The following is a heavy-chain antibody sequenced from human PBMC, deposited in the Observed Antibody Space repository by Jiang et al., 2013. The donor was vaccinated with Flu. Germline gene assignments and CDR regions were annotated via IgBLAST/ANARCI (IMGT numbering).Heavy chain of an antibody. CDR3: ARFNSWWEPLDY. CDR2: IYYSGST. D-gene: IGHD2-15*01. V-gene: IGHV4-59*13. CDR1: GGSISSYY. Sequence: VSGGSISSYYWSWIRQPPGKGLEWIGYIYYSGSTNYNPSPQESSHHISRHVPRTSSPLKLSSVTAADTAVYYCARFNSWWEPLDYWGQGTLVTVSS. J-gene: IGHJ4*02.